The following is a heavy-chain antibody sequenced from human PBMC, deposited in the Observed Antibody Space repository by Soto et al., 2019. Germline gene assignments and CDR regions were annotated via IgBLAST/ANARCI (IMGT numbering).Heavy chain of an antibody. CDR2: ISGSGGST. CDR1: GFTFSSYA. CDR3: ANGHVVTRYFDY. V-gene: IGHV3-23*01. J-gene: IGHJ4*02. D-gene: IGHD2-21*02. Sequence: GGSLRLSCAASGFTFSSYAMSWVRQAPGKGLEWVSAISGSGGSTYYADSVKGRFTISRDNSKNTLYLQMNSLRAEDTAVNYCANGHVVTRYFDYWGQGTLVTVSS.